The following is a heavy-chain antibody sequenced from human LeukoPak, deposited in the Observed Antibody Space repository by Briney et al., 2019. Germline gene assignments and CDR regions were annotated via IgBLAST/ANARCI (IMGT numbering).Heavy chain of an antibody. Sequence: ESLKISCKGSGYSFTSCWIGWVRQVPGKGLEWMGIIYPGDSDTRYSPSFQGQVTISADKSISTAYLQWSSLKASDTAMYYCARRGYCSGGSCYSGVWFDPWGQGTLVTVSS. CDR2: IYPGDSDT. V-gene: IGHV5-51*01. CDR1: GYSFTSCW. CDR3: ARRGYCSGGSCYSGVWFDP. D-gene: IGHD2-15*01. J-gene: IGHJ5*02.